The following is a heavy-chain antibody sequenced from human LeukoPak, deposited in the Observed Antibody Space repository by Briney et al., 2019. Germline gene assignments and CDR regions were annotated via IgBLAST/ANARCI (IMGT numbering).Heavy chain of an antibody. Sequence: ASVTVSCKASGYTFTGYYMHWVRQAPGQGLEWMGWINPNSGGTNYAQKFQGRVTMTRDTSISTAYMELSRLRSDDTAVYYCAVAAAGMYYYGMDVWGQGTTVTVSS. V-gene: IGHV1-2*02. CDR1: GYTFTGYY. J-gene: IGHJ6*02. CDR3: AVAAAGMYYYGMDV. CDR2: INPNSGGT. D-gene: IGHD6-13*01.